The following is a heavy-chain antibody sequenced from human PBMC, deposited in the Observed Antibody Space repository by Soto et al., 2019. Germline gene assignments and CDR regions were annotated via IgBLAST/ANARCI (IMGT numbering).Heavy chain of an antibody. CDR1: GYTFTSYG. CDR3: ARDVDTAMVNWFDP. Sequence: ASVKVSCKASGYTFTSYGISWVRQAPGQGLEWMGWISAYNGNTNYAQKLQGRVTMTTDTSTSTAYMELRSLRSDDTAVYYRARDVDTAMVNWFDPWGQGTLVTVSS. V-gene: IGHV1-18*01. CDR2: ISAYNGNT. D-gene: IGHD5-18*01. J-gene: IGHJ5*02.